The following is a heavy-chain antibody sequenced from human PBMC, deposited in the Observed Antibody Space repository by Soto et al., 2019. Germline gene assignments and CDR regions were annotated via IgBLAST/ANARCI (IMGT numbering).Heavy chain of an antibody. CDR2: ISYDGSNK. V-gene: IGHV3-30*18. CDR1: GFTFSSYG. D-gene: IGHD6-19*01. Sequence: GGSLRFSCAASGFTFSSYGMHWVRQAPGKGLEWVAVISYDGSNKYYADSVKGRFTISRDNSKNTLYLQMNSLRAEDTAVYYCAKLAVAGTHYFDYWGQGTLVTVSS. CDR3: AKLAVAGTHYFDY. J-gene: IGHJ4*02.